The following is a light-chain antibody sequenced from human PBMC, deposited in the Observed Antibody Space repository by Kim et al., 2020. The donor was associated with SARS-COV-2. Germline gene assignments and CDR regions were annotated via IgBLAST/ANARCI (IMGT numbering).Light chain of an antibody. V-gene: IGKV3-11*01. J-gene: IGKJ2*01. CDR3: HQRSNWPQT. CDR1: QSVSSY. CDR2: DAS. Sequence: EIVLTQSPATLSLSPGDRATLSCRASQSVSSYLAWYQQKPGQAPRLLLYDASNRATGIPARFSGSGSGTDFTLTISSLEPEDFAVYYCHQRSNWPQTFGQGTELEI.